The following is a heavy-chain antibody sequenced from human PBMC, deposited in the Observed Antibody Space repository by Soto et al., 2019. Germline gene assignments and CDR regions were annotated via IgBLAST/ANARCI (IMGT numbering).Heavy chain of an antibody. CDR3: AGTTSHQWYYMDV. Sequence: HSQTLSLTCAISGDSVSSNSAAWNWIRLSPSRGLEWLARTYYRSRWYNDYAVSVRSRITVNPDTSKSQFSLQLTSVTPEDTAVYYCAGTTSHQWYYMDVWGKGTTVTVSS. CDR2: TYYRSRWYN. J-gene: IGHJ6*03. CDR1: GDSVSSNSAA. V-gene: IGHV6-1*01. D-gene: IGHD1-7*01.